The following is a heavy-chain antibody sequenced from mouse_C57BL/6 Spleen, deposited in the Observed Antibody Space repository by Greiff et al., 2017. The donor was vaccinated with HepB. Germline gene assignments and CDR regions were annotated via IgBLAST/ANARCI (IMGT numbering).Heavy chain of an antibody. CDR1: GYAFTNYL. J-gene: IGHJ2*01. D-gene: IGHD1-1*01. Sequence: QVHVKQSGAELVRPGTSVKVSCKASGYAFTNYLIEWVKQRPGQGLEWIGVINPGSGGTNYNEKFKGKATLTADKSSSTAYMQLSSLTSEDSAVYFCATSLTTVVAPSDYWGQGTTLTVSS. CDR3: ATSLTTVVAPSDY. V-gene: IGHV1-54*01. CDR2: INPGSGGT.